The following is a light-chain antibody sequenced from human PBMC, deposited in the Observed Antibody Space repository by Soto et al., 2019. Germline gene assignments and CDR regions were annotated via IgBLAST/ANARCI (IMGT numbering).Light chain of an antibody. CDR2: AAS. CDR1: QSVSSK. J-gene: IGKJ1*01. Sequence: EIVLTQSPATLSLSPGERATLSCRASQSVSSKLAWYQQKPGQPPRLLIYAASNRATGIPDRFSGSGSGTDFTLTISRLEPEDFAVYYCQQYGSSGTFGQGTKVDIK. V-gene: IGKV3-20*01. CDR3: QQYGSSGT.